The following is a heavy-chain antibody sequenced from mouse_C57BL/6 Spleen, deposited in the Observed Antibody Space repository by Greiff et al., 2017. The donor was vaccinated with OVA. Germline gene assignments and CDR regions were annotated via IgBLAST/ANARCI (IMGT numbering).Heavy chain of an antibody. J-gene: IGHJ2*01. CDR1: GYTFTSYD. V-gene: IGHV1-85*01. CDR2: IYPRDGST. CDR3: ARRRYSKEGECFGY. D-gene: IGHD2-5*01. Sequence: QVQLQQSGPELVKPGASVKLSCKASGYTFTSYDINWVKQRPGQGLVWIGWIYPRDGSTKYNEKFKGKATLTVDTSSSTAYIELHRLTSEDCAVYLCARRRYSKEGECFGYWGQSTTLTVSS.